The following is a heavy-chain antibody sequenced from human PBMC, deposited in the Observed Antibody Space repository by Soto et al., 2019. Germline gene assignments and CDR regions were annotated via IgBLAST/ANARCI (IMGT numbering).Heavy chain of an antibody. CDR1: GFTFSSYS. D-gene: IGHD3-9*01. Sequence: GGSLRLSCAASGFTFSSYSMNWVRQAPGKGLEWVSSISSSSSYIYYADSVKGRFTISRDNAKNSLYLQMNSLRAEDTAVYYCASGYDILTGYYSLDYWGQGTLVTVSS. V-gene: IGHV3-21*01. CDR2: ISSSSSYI. CDR3: ASGYDILTGYYSLDY. J-gene: IGHJ4*02.